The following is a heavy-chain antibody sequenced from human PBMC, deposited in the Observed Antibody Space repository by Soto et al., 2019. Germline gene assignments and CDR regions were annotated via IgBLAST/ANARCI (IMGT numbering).Heavy chain of an antibody. V-gene: IGHV1-18*01. CDR3: ARDLTPWDRVFGY. Sequence: SLKLSCKASGYTFTSYGISRVRQAAGQGLEWMGLISAYNGNTNYAQKLKGRVTMTTDTSTSTAYMELRSLRSDDTAVYYCARDLTPWDRVFGYWGQGTLVTVSS. D-gene: IGHD1-26*01. CDR1: GYTFTSYG. J-gene: IGHJ4*02. CDR2: ISAYNGNT.